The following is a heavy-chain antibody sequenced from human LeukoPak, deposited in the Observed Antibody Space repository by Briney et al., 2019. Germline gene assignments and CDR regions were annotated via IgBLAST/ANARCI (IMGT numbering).Heavy chain of an antibody. V-gene: IGHV1-8*03. Sequence: SVKVSCKASGYTFTSYGINWVRQATGQGLEWMGWMNPNSGNTGYAQKFQGRVTITRNTSISTAYMELSSLRSEDTAVYYCARGEYSSHLFYYYYYMDVWGKGTTVTVSS. CDR3: ARGEYSSHLFYYYYYMDV. D-gene: IGHD6-6*01. CDR2: MNPNSGNT. CDR1: GYTFTSYG. J-gene: IGHJ6*03.